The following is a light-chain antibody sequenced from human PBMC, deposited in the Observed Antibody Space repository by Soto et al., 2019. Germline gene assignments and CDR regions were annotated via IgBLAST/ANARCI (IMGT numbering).Light chain of an antibody. CDR3: QQTYSIPWT. CDR2: VAS. CDR1: QSVDNY. J-gene: IGKJ1*01. V-gene: IGKV1-39*01. Sequence: DIPMTQSPSSLSAFVGDRLTITCRASQSVDNYLNWYQHKPGKAPKLLISVASTFQTGVPSRFSGSGSGTDFTLTISSLQPEDFATYYCQQTYSIPWTFGQGTKVEI.